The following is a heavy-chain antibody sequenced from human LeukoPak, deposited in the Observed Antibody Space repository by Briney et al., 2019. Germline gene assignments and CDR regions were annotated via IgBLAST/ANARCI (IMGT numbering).Heavy chain of an antibody. CDR2: IYSGGSP. Sequence: PGGSLRLSCAASGFTVSSNYMSWVRQAPGKGLEWVSVIYSGGSPYYADSVKGRFTITRDNSKNTLYLQMNSLRAEDTAVYYCARRRFLEWPMDVWGQGTTVTVSS. CDR1: GFTVSSNY. D-gene: IGHD3-3*01. J-gene: IGHJ6*02. CDR3: ARRRFLEWPMDV. V-gene: IGHV3-66*01.